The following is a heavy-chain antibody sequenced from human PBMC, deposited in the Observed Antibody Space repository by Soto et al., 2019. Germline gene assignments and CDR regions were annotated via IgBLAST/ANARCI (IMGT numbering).Heavy chain of an antibody. D-gene: IGHD1-1*01. J-gene: IGHJ4*02. CDR3: ASGHDAYKVRY. CDR2: IYYTGTT. V-gene: IGHV4-31*02. Sequence: WTWLRQHPGKGLEWIGYIYYTGTTYYNPSLKGRPSISVDTSENRFSLELTSVTAADTAIYFCASGHDAYKVRYWGRGTLVTVSS.